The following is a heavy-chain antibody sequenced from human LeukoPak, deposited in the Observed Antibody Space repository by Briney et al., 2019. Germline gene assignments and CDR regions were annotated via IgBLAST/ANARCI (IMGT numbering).Heavy chain of an antibody. J-gene: IGHJ4*02. CDR1: GYTFTSYG. V-gene: IGHV1-18*01. D-gene: IGHD3-9*01. CDR3: ARDIRLRYFDWPSH. CDR2: ISAYNGNT. Sequence: ASVKVSCKASGYTFTSYGISWVRHAPGQGLEWMGWISAYNGNTNYAQKLQGRVTMTTDTSTSTAYMELRSLRSDDTAVYYCARDIRLRYFDWPSHWGQGTLVTVSS.